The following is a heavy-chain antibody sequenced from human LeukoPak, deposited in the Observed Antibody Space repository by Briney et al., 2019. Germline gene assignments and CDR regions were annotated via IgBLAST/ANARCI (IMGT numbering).Heavy chain of an antibody. Sequence: GGSLRLSCVASGFSFSNYAMSWVRQAPGKGLEWISAIDNSGGYTYYLDSVKGRFTISRDNSRNTLYLQMSSLRAEDTAVYYCAGHHFGSGNYYKFWGQGTLVTVSS. CDR3: AGHHFGSGNYYKF. D-gene: IGHD3-10*01. J-gene: IGHJ4*02. V-gene: IGHV3-23*01. CDR1: GFSFSNYA. CDR2: IDNSGGYT.